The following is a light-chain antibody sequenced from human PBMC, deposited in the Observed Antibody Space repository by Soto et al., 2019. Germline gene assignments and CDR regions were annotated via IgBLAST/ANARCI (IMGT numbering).Light chain of an antibody. CDR2: AAS. V-gene: IGKV1-39*01. CDR3: QQSYSIPLT. CDR1: QSISNY. J-gene: IGKJ4*01. Sequence: DIQMTQSPSSLSASVGDRVTITCRASQSISNYLNWYQQKEGKAPNVRIYAASNLQSGVPSRFSGSGSGTDFTLTISSLQLEDFATYYCQQSYSIPLTFGGGTKVGIK.